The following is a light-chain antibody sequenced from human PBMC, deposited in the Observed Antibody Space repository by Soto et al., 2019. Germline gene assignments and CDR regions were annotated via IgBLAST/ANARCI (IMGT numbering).Light chain of an antibody. V-gene: IGLV2-8*01. CDR1: SSDVGGYNY. CDR2: EVM. J-gene: IGLJ3*02. CDR3: SSYTGSSAVGV. Sequence: QSALTQPPSASGSPGQSVTISCTGTSSDVGGYNYVSWYQQHPGKVPKLMIYEVMKRPSGVPDRFSGSESGNTASLTVSGLQTEDEAYYYCSSYTGSSAVGVFGGGTKLTVL.